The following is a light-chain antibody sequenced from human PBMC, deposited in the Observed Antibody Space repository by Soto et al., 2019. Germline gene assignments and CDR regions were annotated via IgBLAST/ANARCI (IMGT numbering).Light chain of an antibody. V-gene: IGKV3-15*01. CDR2: DAF. CDR3: QQYDEWPLT. J-gene: IGKJ4*01. CDR1: QNVKTR. Sequence: KVLRQAPPALAVCPRERATLSCRASQNVKTRLAWYQQKPGHAPRLLTYDAFTRATGIPARFSGSASGTEFTLTISSLQXEDFAVYYCQQYDEWPLTFGGGTKVDIK.